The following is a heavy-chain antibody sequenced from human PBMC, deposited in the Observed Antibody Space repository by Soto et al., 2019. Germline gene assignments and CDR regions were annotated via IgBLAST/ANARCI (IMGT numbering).Heavy chain of an antibody. Sequence: LSLTCAVYGGSFSGYYWSWIRQPPGKGLEWIGEINHSGSTNYNPSLKSRVTISVDTSKNQFSLKLSSVTAADTAVYYCARRGDYFDHWGQGTLVAVSS. D-gene: IGHD3-10*01. CDR3: ARRGDYFDH. V-gene: IGHV4-34*01. J-gene: IGHJ4*02. CDR1: GGSFSGYY. CDR2: INHSGST.